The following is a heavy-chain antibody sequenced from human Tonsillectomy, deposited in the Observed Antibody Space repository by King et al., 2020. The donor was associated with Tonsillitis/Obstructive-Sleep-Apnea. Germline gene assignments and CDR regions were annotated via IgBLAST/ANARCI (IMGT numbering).Heavy chain of an antibody. V-gene: IGHV2-5*02. D-gene: IGHD6-13*01. J-gene: IGHJ4*02. Sequence: VTLKESGPTLVKPTQTLTLTCTFSGFSLSTSGVDVGWIRQPPGKALEWLALIYWDDDKRYSPSLKSRLTITKDTSKNQVVLTMTNMDPVDTATSYCAHIVCSTWGFDYWGQGTLVTVSS. CDR2: IYWDDDK. CDR3: AHIVCSTWGFDY. CDR1: GFSLSTSGVD.